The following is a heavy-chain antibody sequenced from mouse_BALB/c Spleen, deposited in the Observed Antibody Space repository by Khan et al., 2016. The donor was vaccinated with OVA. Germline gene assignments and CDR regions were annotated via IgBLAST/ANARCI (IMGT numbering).Heavy chain of an antibody. Sequence: DVQLQESGPGLVKPSQSLSLTCTVTGYSITSDYAWNWIRQFPGNKLEWMGYISYSGSTNYNPSLKSRISITRDTSKNQFFPQLNSVTTEDTATYYCARTARIKYWGQGTTLTVSS. D-gene: IGHD1-2*01. CDR1: GYSITSDYA. CDR3: ARTARIKY. J-gene: IGHJ2*01. V-gene: IGHV3-2*02. CDR2: ISYSGST.